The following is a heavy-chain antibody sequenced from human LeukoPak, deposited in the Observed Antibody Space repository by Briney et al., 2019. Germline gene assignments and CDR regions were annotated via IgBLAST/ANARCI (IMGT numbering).Heavy chain of an antibody. V-gene: IGHV3-7*03. Sequence: TGGSLRLSCAASDFTFSFYWMNWARQAPGKGLEWVASINHNGNVNYYVDSVKGRFTISRDNAKNSLYLQMSNLRAEDTAVYFCARGGGLDVWGQGATVTVSS. J-gene: IGHJ6*02. CDR3: ARGGGLDV. CDR2: INHNGNVN. CDR1: DFTFSFYW. D-gene: IGHD3-16*01.